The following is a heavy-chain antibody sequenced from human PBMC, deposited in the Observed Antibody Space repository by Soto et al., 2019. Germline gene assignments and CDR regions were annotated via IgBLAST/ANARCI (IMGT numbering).Heavy chain of an antibody. V-gene: IGHV1-18*01. Sequence: QVHLVQSGAEVKKPGASVKVSCKGSGYDFTTYGITWVRQAPVQGLEWMAWISAHNGNTDYSQKLQGRATVTRDTSTSTSYMELRSLISDGTAMYYCARGRYGDYWGQGALVTVSS. CDR1: GYDFTTYG. CDR3: ARGRYGDY. CDR2: ISAHNGNT. J-gene: IGHJ4*02. D-gene: IGHD1-1*01.